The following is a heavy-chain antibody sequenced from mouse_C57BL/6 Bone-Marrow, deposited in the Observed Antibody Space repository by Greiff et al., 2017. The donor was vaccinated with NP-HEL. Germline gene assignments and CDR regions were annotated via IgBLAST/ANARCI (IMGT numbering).Heavy chain of an antibody. CDR3: ARPIYYDYDGDY. CDR1: GYTFTSYG. CDR2: IYPRSGNT. V-gene: IGHV1-81*01. D-gene: IGHD2-4*01. Sequence: VKLMESGAELARPGASVKLSCKASGYTFTSYGISWVKQRTGQGLEWIGEIYPRSGNTYYNEKFKGKATLTADKSSSTAYMELRSLTSEDSAVYFCARPIYYDYDGDYWGQGTTLTVSS. J-gene: IGHJ2*01.